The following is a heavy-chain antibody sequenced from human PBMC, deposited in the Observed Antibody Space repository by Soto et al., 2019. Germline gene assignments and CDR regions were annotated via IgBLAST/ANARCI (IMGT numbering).Heavy chain of an antibody. V-gene: IGHV3-48*01. J-gene: IGHJ4*02. Sequence: EVQLVESGGGLVQPGGSLRLSCAASGFTFSSYSMNWVRQAPGKGLEWGSYISSSSDTIYYADSVKGRFTISRDNVNNSLYLHMTSLRAEDTAVYYCARSLRLGADYWGQGTLVTVSS. CDR3: ARSLRLGADY. CDR2: ISSSSDTI. CDR1: GFTFSSYS. D-gene: IGHD3-16*01.